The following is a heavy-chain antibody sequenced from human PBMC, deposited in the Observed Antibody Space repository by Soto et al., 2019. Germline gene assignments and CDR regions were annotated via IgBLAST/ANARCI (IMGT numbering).Heavy chain of an antibody. Sequence: GGSLRLSCAASGFSFSTYAMGWVRQALGKGLEWVSAISSSGGGTYYVDSVKGRFTISRDKSRTTLYLQLNDLRAEDTAVYYCAKDSVPNDGSGYDSILLDFWGQGT. J-gene: IGHJ4*02. CDR3: AKDSVPNDGSGYDSILLDF. D-gene: IGHD3-22*01. V-gene: IGHV3-23*01. CDR1: GFSFSTYA. CDR2: ISSSGGGT.